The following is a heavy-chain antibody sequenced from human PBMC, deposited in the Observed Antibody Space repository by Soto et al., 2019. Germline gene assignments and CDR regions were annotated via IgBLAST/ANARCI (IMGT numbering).Heavy chain of an antibody. CDR2: INPILSMS. D-gene: IGHD3-10*01. CDR1: GDTFTFYS. Sequence: QVQLVQSGAEVKKPGSSVRVSCKASGDTFTFYSINWVRQAPGLGLEWMGRINPILSMSNYAQRFQGRVTMTADNSTSTAYMELSSLRSEDTAMYYCVRSYGSGYRAFDYWGQGALGTVSS. V-gene: IGHV1-69*02. CDR3: VRSYGSGYRAFDY. J-gene: IGHJ4*02.